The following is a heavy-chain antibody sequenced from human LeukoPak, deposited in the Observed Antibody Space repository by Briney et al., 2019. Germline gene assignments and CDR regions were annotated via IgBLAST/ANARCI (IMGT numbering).Heavy chain of an antibody. Sequence: GGSLILSCAASGFTFSSYIMNWVPQAPGKVLEWVSFISSSRSYIYYEDSVKGRFTISRDNAKKSLYLQMNSMRAEDTALYYCARQRCGGDCYSGAFDIWGQGTTVTVSS. D-gene: IGHD2-21*02. CDR2: ISSSRSYI. CDR3: ARQRCGGDCYSGAFDI. CDR1: GFTFSSYI. J-gene: IGHJ3*02. V-gene: IGHV3-21*01.